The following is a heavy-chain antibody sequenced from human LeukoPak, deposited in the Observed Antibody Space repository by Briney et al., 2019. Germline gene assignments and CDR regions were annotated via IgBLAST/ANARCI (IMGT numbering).Heavy chain of an antibody. V-gene: IGHV3-23*01. CDR2: ISGSGGST. CDR1: GFTFSSYA. Sequence: GGSLRLSCAASGFTFSSYAMSWVRQAPGKGLEWVSAISGSGGSTYYADSVKGRFTISRDNSKNTLYLQMNSLRAEDTAVYYCAKDGSDYYDSSGYYHPDAFDIWGQGTMVTVSS. D-gene: IGHD3-22*01. J-gene: IGHJ3*02. CDR3: AKDGSDYYDSSGYYHPDAFDI.